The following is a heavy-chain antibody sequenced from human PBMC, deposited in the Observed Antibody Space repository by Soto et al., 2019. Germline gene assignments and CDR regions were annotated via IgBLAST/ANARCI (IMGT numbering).Heavy chain of an antibody. CDR1: GSTFSSNA. V-gene: IGHV3-23*01. D-gene: IGHD5-12*01. Sequence: EVQLSESGGGLVQPGGSLRLPCAASGSTFSSNAISWVRQAPGKGLEWVSGIGGSGDNTYYADSVRGRFTISRDNSRNTLYLQMNSLRAEDTALYYCAKTISGYFWAGDSWGRGTLVTVSS. CDR2: IGGSGDNT. J-gene: IGHJ4*02. CDR3: AKTISGYFWAGDS.